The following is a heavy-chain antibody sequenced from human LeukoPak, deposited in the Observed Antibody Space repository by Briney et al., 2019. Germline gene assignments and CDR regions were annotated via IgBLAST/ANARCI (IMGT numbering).Heavy chain of an antibody. D-gene: IGHD5-18*01. CDR3: AKASWIQLWLPDY. J-gene: IGHJ4*02. CDR1: GFTFSSYA. CDR2: ISGSGGST. V-gene: IGHV3-23*01. Sequence: GGSLRLSCAASGFTFSSYAMGWVRQAPGKGLEWVSAISGSGGSTYYADSVKGRFTISRDNSKNTLYLQMNSLRAEDTAVYYCAKASWIQLWLPDYWGQGTLVTVSS.